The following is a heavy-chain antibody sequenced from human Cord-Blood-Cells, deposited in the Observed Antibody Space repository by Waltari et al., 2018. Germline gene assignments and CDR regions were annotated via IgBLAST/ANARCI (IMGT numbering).Heavy chain of an antibody. Sequence: QVQLVQSGAEVKKPGSSVKVSCKASGGTFSSYAISWVRQAPGQGLEWMGGIIPIFGTANYAQKFQGRVTMTADEATSTAYMELSSLRSEDTAVYYCAKNVWSGYYDAFDIWGQGTMVTVSS. D-gene: IGHD3-3*01. CDR1: GGTFSSYA. J-gene: IGHJ3*02. V-gene: IGHV1-69*01. CDR2: IIPIFGTA. CDR3: AKNVWSGYYDAFDI.